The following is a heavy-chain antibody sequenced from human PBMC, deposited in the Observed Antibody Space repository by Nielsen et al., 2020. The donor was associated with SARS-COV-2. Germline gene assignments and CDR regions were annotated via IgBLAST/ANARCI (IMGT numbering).Heavy chain of an antibody. CDR2: INHSGST. D-gene: IGHD5-18*01. V-gene: IGHV4-34*01. CDR1: SGSFSGYY. J-gene: IGHJ5*02. Sequence: SETLSLTCAVYSGSFSGYYWSWIRQPPGKGLEWIGEINHSGSTNYNPSLKSRVTISVDTSKNQFSLKLSSVTAADTAVYYCARHVDTAMVTVWFDPWGQGTLVIVSS. CDR3: ARHVDTAMVTVWFDP.